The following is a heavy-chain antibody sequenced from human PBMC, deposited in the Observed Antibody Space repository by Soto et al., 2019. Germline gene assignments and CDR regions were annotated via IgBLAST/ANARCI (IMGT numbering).Heavy chain of an antibody. V-gene: IGHV1-69*13. CDR3: ARDRSYDSSGYYLDNDAFDX. Sequence: ASVKVSCKASGGTFSSYAISWVRQAPGQGLEWMGGIIPVFGTANYAQKFQGRVTITSEESTSTAYMELSSLRSEDTAVYYCARDRSYDSSGYYLDNDAFDXWGQGTMVTVS. CDR2: IIPVFGTA. D-gene: IGHD3-22*01. CDR1: GGTFSSYA. J-gene: IGHJ3*02.